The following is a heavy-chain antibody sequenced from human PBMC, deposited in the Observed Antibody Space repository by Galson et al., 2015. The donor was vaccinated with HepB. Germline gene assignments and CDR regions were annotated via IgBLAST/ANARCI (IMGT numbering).Heavy chain of an antibody. J-gene: IGHJ4*02. V-gene: IGHV5-51*01. D-gene: IGHD5-24*01. CDR1: GYNFANYW. CDR3: ARRWRSDGGPFDY. CDR2: IYPTDSDT. Sequence: QSGAEVKKTGESLKISCKGSGYNFANYWIGWVRQMPGKGLEWMGIIYPTDSDTTYSPSFQGQVTISGDKSISTAYLQWNSLKASDTAMYYCARRWRSDGGPFDYWGQGTLVTVSS.